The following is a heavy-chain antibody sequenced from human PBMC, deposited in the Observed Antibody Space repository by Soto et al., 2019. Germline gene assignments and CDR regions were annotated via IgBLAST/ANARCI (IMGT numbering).Heavy chain of an antibody. D-gene: IGHD2-15*01. Sequence: QVQLVESGGGVVQPGRSLRLSCAASGFTFSSYAMHWVRQAPGKGLEWVAVMSYDGSNKYYADSVKGRFTISRDTSKNTLYLQMNRLRAQDTAVYYCARFKGCSGGSCYPYFDYWGQGTLVTVSS. CDR3: ARFKGCSGGSCYPYFDY. V-gene: IGHV3-30-3*01. CDR2: MSYDGSNK. J-gene: IGHJ4*02. CDR1: GFTFSSYA.